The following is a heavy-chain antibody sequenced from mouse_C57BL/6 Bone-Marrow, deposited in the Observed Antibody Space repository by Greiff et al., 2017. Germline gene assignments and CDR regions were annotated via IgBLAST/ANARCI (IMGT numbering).Heavy chain of an antibody. V-gene: IGHV1-76*01. Sequence: VHLVESGAELVRPGASVKLSCKASGYTFTDYYINWVKQRPGQGLAWIARIYPGSGNTYYNEKFKGKATLTAEKSSSTAYMQLSSLTSEDSAVYFCARYGNYDWYFDVWGTGTTVTVSS. D-gene: IGHD2-1*01. CDR2: IYPGSGNT. CDR3: ARYGNYDWYFDV. J-gene: IGHJ1*03. CDR1: GYTFTDYY.